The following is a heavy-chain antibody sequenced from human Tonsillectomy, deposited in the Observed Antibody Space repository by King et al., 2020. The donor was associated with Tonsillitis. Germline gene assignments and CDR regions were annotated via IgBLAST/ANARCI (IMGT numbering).Heavy chain of an antibody. J-gene: IGHJ6*02. Sequence: VQLVESGAEVKKPGSSVKVSCKASGGTFSTYAISWVRQAPGHGLEWMGGIIPIFGTANHAQKFQGRVTITADESTSTAYMELSSLRSEDTAMYYCARVSGYDLVNYYYYGMDVWGQGTTVTVSS. CDR3: ARVSGYDLVNYYYYGMDV. D-gene: IGHD5-12*01. CDR2: IIPIFGTA. CDR1: GGTFSTYA. V-gene: IGHV1-69*01.